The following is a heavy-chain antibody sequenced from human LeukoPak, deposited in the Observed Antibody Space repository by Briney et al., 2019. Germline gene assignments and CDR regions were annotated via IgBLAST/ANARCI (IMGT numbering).Heavy chain of an antibody. CDR3: ASLGGSSGWPADY. CDR2: ISYDGSNK. J-gene: IGHJ4*02. D-gene: IGHD6-19*01. V-gene: IGHV3-30-3*01. CDR1: GFTFSSYA. Sequence: GGSLRLSCAASGFTFSSYAMHWVRQAPGKGLEWVAVISYDGSNKYYADSVKGRFTISRDNAKNTLYLQMNSLRAEDTAVYYCASLGGSSGWPADYWGQGTLVTVSS.